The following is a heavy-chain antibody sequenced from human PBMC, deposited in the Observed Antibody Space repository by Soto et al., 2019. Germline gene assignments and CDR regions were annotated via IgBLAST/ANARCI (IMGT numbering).Heavy chain of an antibody. V-gene: IGHV3-21*01. CDR2: ISSISFSYI. Sequence: GGSLRLSCVASGFTFSSYSVNWVRQAPGRGLEWVASISSISFSYIYYADSVKGRFSISRDNAKNSLSLQMNSLRAEDTGVYYCARDCDRNVVDTFIRPFDYWGQGALHTVSS. J-gene: IGHJ4*01. D-gene: IGHD2-21*01. CDR1: GFTFSSYS. CDR3: ARDCDRNVVDTFIRPFDY.